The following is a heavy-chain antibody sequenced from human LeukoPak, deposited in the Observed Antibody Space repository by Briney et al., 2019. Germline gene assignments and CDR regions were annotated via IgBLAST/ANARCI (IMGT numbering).Heavy chain of an antibody. D-gene: IGHD1-1*01. CDR2: IEKDGSAT. J-gene: IGHJ2*01. V-gene: IGHV3-7*01. CDR3: ARAGVTNQLGETYWYFDL. Sequence: GGSLRLFCTASGFTLSNYWMTWVRQAPGKGLEWVAKIEKDGSATYYVDSMKGRFTVSRDNAANSLYLQMSNLGVEDTAVYSCARAGVTNQLGETYWYFDLWGRGTLVTVSS. CDR1: GFTLSNYW.